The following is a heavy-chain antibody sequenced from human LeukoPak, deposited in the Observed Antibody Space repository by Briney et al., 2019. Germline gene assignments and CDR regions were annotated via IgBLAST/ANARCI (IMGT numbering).Heavy chain of an antibody. V-gene: IGHV3-11*01. J-gene: IGHJ4*02. CDR2: ISSSGRTK. D-gene: IGHD2-2*01. CDR3: ARGRYQLLLFDY. Sequence: GGSLRLSCAASGFTFSDYYMSWVGQAQGRGGGGVSYISSSGRTKYYADSVKGPFTISRDNAKNSLYLQMNSLRAEDTAVYYCARGRYQLLLFDYWGQGTLVTVSS. CDR1: GFTFSDYY.